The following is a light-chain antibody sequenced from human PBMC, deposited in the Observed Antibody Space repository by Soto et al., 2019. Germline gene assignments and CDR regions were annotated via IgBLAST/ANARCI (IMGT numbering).Light chain of an antibody. CDR3: AAWDDSLSGLYV. CDR2: RNN. CDR1: SSNIGSNY. J-gene: IGLJ1*01. Sequence: VLTQPPSASGTPGQRVTISCSGSSSNIGSNYVYWYQQLPGTAPKLLIYRNNQRPSGVPDRFSGSKSGASASLAISGLRSEDEADYYCAAWDDSLSGLYVFGTGTKLTVL. V-gene: IGLV1-47*01.